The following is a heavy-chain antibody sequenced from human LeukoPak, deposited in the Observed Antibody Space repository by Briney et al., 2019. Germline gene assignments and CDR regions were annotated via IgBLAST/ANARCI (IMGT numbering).Heavy chain of an antibody. CDR3: AKIQYCSSTSCEEGDY. J-gene: IGHJ4*02. CDR2: ISGSGGGT. V-gene: IGHV3-23*01. Sequence: PGGSLRLSCVASGFTFSSYAMNWVRQAPGKGLEWVSDISGSGGGTYYADSVKGRFTISRDNSKNTLYLQMNSLRAEDTAVYYCAKIQYCSSTSCEEGDYWGQGTLVTVSS. D-gene: IGHD2-2*01. CDR1: GFTFSSYA.